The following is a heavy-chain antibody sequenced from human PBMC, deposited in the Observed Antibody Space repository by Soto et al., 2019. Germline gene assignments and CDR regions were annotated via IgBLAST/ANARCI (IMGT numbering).Heavy chain of an antibody. D-gene: IGHD1-26*01. CDR3: AKDRGAAPNSYYYYMDV. CDR2: ISWNSGSI. CDR1: GLTLDDYA. J-gene: IGHJ6*03. Sequence: EVQLVESGGGLVQPGRSRRLSCAASGLTLDDYACHWVRQAPGRGLVWVSGISWNSGSISYADSVKGRFPISRDNAKKSCYLQMNSLRSEDTALYYCAKDRGAAPNSYYYYMDVWGKGTTVTVSS. V-gene: IGHV3-9*01.